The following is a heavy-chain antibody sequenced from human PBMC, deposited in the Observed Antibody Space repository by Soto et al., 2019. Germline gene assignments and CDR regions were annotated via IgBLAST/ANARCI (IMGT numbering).Heavy chain of an antibody. CDR3: ARDGLQLYSSSWYGY. D-gene: IGHD6-13*01. CDR1: GFTSSSYG. CDR2: IWYDGSNK. V-gene: IGHV3-33*01. J-gene: IGHJ4*02. Sequence: GGSLRLSCAASGFTSSSYGMHWVRQAPGKGLEWVAVIWYDGSNKYYADSVKGRFTISRDNSKNTLYLQMNSLRAEDTAVYYCARDGLQLYSSSWYGYWGQGTLVTVSS.